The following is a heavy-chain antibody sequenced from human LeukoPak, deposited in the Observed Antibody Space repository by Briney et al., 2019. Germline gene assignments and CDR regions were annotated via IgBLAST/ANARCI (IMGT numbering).Heavy chain of an antibody. J-gene: IGHJ5*02. CDR3: ARAGNYYGRHTNWFDP. CDR2: ISSGTSYI. Sequence: GGSLRLSCAASGFTFSSYSMNWVRQAPGKGLEWVSSISSGTSYIYYADSVKGRFTISRDDAKNSLYLQMNSLRAEDTAVYYCARAGNYYGRHTNWFDPWGQGTLVTVSS. V-gene: IGHV3-21*01. D-gene: IGHD3-10*01. CDR1: GFTFSSYS.